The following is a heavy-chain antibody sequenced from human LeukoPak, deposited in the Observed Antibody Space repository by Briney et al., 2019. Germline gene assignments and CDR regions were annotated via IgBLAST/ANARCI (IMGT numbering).Heavy chain of an antibody. V-gene: IGHV3-15*01. CDR2: IKSKNVGGTT. CDR1: GFTFNNAW. CDR3: TSHAAFDP. J-gene: IGHJ5*02. Sequence: AGGSLRLSCAASGFTFNNAWMNWIRQDPGKGLEWVGRIKSKNVGGTTDYAAPVKGRFTISRDDSKNTVYLQMNSLKIEDTAVYYCTSHAAFDPWGQGTLVTVSS.